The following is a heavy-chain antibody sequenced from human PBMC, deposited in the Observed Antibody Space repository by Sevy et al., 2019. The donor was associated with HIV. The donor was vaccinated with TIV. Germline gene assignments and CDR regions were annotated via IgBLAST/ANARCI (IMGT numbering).Heavy chain of an antibody. J-gene: IGHJ4*02. CDR1: GGSFSGYY. V-gene: IGHV4-34*01. CDR3: ARENTAMVYFDY. Sequence: SESLSLTCVVYGGSFSGYYWSWIRQPPGKGLEWIVEINHSGSTNYNPSLKSRVTISVDTSKNQFSLKLRSVTAADTAMYYCARENTAMVYFDYWGQGTLVTVSS. D-gene: IGHD5-18*01. CDR2: INHSGST.